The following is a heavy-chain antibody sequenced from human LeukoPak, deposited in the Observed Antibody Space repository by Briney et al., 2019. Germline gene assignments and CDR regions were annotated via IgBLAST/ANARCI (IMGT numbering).Heavy chain of an antibody. J-gene: IGHJ4*02. CDR1: GGTFSSYA. Sequence: WASVKVSCKASGGTFSSYAISWVRQAPGQGLEWMGGIIPIFGTANYAQKFQGRVTITADESTSTAYMELSSLRFEDTAVYYCAAGLRFLEWLRGGQGTLVTVSS. D-gene: IGHD3-3*01. V-gene: IGHV1-69*13. CDR2: IIPIFGTA. CDR3: AAGLRFLEWLR.